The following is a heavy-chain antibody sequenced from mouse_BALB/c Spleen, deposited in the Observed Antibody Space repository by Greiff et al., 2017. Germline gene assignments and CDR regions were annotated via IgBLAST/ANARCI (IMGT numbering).Heavy chain of an antibody. V-gene: IGHV3-6*02. J-gene: IGHJ4*01. CDR3: ARAGVTGAMDY. Sequence: EVQLVESGPGLVKPSQSLSLTCSVTGYSITSGYYWNWIRQFPGNQLEWMGYISYDGSNNYNPSLKNRISITRDTSKNQFFLKLNSVTTEDTATYYCARAGVTGAMDYWGQGTSVTVSA. CDR2: ISYDGSN. D-gene: IGHD4-1*01. CDR1: GYSITSGYY.